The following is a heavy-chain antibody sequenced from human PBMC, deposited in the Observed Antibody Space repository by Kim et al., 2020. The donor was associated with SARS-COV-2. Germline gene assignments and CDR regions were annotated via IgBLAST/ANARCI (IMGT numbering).Heavy chain of an antibody. V-gene: IGHV4-61*01. CDR2: IYYSGST. J-gene: IGHJ4*02. CDR1: GGSVSSGSYY. Sequence: SETLSLTCTVSGGSVSSGSYYWSWIRQPPGKGLEWIGYIYYSGSTNYNPSLKSRVTISVDTSKNQFSLKLSSVTAADTAVYYCARGRGDIVVVVGATPSSFDYWGQGTLVTVSS. CDR3: ARGRGDIVVVVGATPSSFDY. D-gene: IGHD2-15*01.